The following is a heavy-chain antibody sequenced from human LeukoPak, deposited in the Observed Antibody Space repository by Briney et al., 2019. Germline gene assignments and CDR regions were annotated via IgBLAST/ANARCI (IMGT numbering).Heavy chain of an antibody. V-gene: IGHV3-48*03. J-gene: IGHJ3*02. D-gene: IGHD1-14*01. CDR2: ISSSGSTI. CDR1: GFTFSSCE. Sequence: GGSLRLSCAASGFTFSSCEMNWVRQAPGKGLEWVSYISSSGSTIYYADSVKGRFTISRDNAKNSLYLQMNSLRAEDTAVYYCASDPESRQGNDAFDIWGQGTMVTVSS. CDR3: ASDPESRQGNDAFDI.